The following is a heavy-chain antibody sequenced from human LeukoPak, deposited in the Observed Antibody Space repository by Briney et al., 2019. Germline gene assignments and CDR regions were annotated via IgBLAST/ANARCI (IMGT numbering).Heavy chain of an antibody. Sequence: GGSLRLSCAASGFTVGSNYINWVRQAPGKGLEWVAVASHDEVGKQFADSVKGRFTLSRDNSRDSVHLQMNRLRDEDTGVYYCAKDRGYGEHEPFESWGQGSLVTVSS. D-gene: IGHD4-17*01. V-gene: IGHV3-30*18. CDR3: AKDRGYGEHEPFES. CDR1: GFTVGSNY. J-gene: IGHJ4*02. CDR2: ASHDEVGK.